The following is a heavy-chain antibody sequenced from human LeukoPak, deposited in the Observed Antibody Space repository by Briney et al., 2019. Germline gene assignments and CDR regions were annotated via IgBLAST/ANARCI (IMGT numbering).Heavy chain of an antibody. CDR1: GDTLTELS. D-gene: IGHD2-2*01. J-gene: IGHJ4*02. CDR3: ATAPGRYCSSTSCSNFDY. V-gene: IGHV1-24*01. Sequence: ASVKVSCKVSGDTLTELSMQWVRQAPGKGLEWGGGFDPEDGETIYAQKFQGRVTMTEHTSTDTAYMELSSLRSEDTAVYYCATAPGRYCSSTSCSNFDYWGQGTLVTVSS. CDR2: FDPEDGET.